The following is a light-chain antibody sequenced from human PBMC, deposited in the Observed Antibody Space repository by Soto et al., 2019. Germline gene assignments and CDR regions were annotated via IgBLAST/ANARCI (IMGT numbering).Light chain of an antibody. CDR2: LGS. Sequence: DIVMTQSPLSLPVTPGEPASISCRSSQSLLHSNGYNYLDWYLQKPGQSPQLLSYLGSNRASGVPDRLSGSGSGTDFTLKINRVEAEDVGVYYCLQTLQTPRTFGQGTKVEIK. V-gene: IGKV2-28*01. CDR3: LQTLQTPRT. CDR1: QSLLHSNGYNY. J-gene: IGKJ1*01.